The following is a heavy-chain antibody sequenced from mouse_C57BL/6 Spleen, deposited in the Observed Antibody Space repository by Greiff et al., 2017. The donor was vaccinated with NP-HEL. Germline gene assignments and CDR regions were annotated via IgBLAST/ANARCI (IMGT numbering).Heavy chain of an antibody. CDR1: GFNIKDYY. D-gene: IGHD2-4*01. V-gene: IGHV14-2*01. J-gene: IGHJ1*03. Sequence: VHVKQSGAELVKPGASVKLSCTASGFNIKDYYMHWVKQRTEQGLEWIGRIDPEDGETKYAPKFQGKATITADTSSNTAYLQLSSLTSEDTAVYYCARGDYDVDWYFDVWGTGTTVTVSS. CDR2: IDPEDGET. CDR3: ARGDYDVDWYFDV.